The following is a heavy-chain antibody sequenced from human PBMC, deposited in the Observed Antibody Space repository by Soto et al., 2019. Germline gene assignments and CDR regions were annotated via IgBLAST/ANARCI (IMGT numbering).Heavy chain of an antibody. CDR1: GFTFDDYA. V-gene: IGHV3-9*01. D-gene: IGHD2-2*01. Sequence: PGGSLRLSCAASGFTFDDYAMHWVRQAPGKGLEWVSGISWNSGSIGYADSVKGRFTISRDNAKNSLYLQMNSLRAEDTALYYCAKDMKRTSYYYYFMAVWGKGTTVTVSS. CDR3: AKDMKRTSYYYYFMAV. J-gene: IGHJ6*03. CDR2: ISWNSGSI.